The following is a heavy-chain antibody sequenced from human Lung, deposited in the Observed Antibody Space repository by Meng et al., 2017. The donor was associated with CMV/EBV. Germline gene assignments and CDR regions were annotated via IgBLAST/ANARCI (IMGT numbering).Heavy chain of an antibody. J-gene: IGHJ4*02. CDR3: ARGSYLAVEG. Sequence: GPGLVKPSETLSLTCTVSGCSINSDYWSWIRQPPGRGLEWPGYFYYRGNSNYNPSLKSRVTISVDTSKNLFSLNLTSVTAADAALYYCARGSYLAVEGWGLGTLVTVSS. V-gene: IGHV4-59*01. D-gene: IGHD2-21*01. CDR1: GCSINSDY. CDR2: FYYRGNS.